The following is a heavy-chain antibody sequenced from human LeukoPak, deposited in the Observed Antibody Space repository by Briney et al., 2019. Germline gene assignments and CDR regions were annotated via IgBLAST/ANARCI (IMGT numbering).Heavy chain of an antibody. V-gene: IGHV3-11*01. J-gene: IGHJ5*02. CDR2: ISSSGSTM. Sequence: GGSLRLSCAASGFIFSDYYMSWIRQAPGKGLEWVSYISSSGSTMYYTDSVKGRFTISRDNAKDSLYLQMNSLRAEDTAVYYCARGRVSRGSYDPNWFDPWGQGTLVTVSS. D-gene: IGHD1-26*01. CDR3: ARGRVSRGSYDPNWFDP. CDR1: GFIFSDYY.